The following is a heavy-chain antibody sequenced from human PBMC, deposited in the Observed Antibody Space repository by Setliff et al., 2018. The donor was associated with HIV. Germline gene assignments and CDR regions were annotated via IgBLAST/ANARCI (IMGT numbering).Heavy chain of an antibody. J-gene: IGHJ4*02. Sequence: GSLRLSCTASGFTFSNFWMNWVRQAPGKGLEWVANIKNDGSEKYYVDSVKGRFTISRDNAKNSVYLQMNGLRVDDTAIYYCARADYESGSYFFDYWGQGTLVTVSS. CDR2: IKNDGSEK. CDR1: GFTFSNFW. V-gene: IGHV3-7*03. CDR3: ARADYESGSYFFDY. D-gene: IGHD3-22*01.